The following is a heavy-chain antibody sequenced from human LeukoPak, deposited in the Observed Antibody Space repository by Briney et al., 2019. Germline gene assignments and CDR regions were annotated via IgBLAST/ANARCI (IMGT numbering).Heavy chain of an antibody. CDR1: GGSISSSSYY. J-gene: IGHJ4*02. Sequence: ASETLSLTCTVSGGSISSSSYYWGWIRQPPGKGLEWIGSIYYSGSTYYNPSLKSRVTISVDTSKNQFSLKLSSVTAADTAVYYCARRRYGDYDYWGQGTLVTVSS. V-gene: IGHV4-39*01. CDR2: IYYSGST. CDR3: ARRRYGDYDY. D-gene: IGHD4-17*01.